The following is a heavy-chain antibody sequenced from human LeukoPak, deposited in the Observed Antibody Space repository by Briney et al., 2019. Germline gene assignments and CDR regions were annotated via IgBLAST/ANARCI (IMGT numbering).Heavy chain of an antibody. Sequence: ASVKVSCKASGYTFTNYYMHWVRQAPGHGLEWMGIINPSGGSTSYAQKFQGRVTMTRDTSTSTVYMELSSLRSGDTAVYYCARDVEVATITGGPSEYWGQGTLVTVSS. D-gene: IGHD5-24*01. CDR1: GYTFTNYY. J-gene: IGHJ4*02. V-gene: IGHV1-46*01. CDR2: INPSGGST. CDR3: ARDVEVATITGGPSEY.